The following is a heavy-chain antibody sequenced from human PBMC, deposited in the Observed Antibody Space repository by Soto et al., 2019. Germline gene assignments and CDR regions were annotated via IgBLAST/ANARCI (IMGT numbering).Heavy chain of an antibody. CDR2: INPGGGSA. J-gene: IGHJ6*02. CDR1: GYTFRNIY. CDR3: ARSTPGAMYGYPSVSSTDLHYYGPDV. Sequence: QVQLLQSGAEMKKPGASVKVSCPASGYTFRNIYMLWVRLAPGQGLEWMGVINPGGGSADYAQEFADRGSMNAGTSTGTVYMELSSLGSDAPAVYSWARSTPGAMYGYPSVSSTDLHYYGPDVWGQGNTVSVSS. V-gene: IGHV1-46*01. D-gene: IGHD5-18*01.